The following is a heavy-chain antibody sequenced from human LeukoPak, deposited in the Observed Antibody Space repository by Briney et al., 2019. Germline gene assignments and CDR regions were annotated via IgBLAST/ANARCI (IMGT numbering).Heavy chain of an antibody. V-gene: IGHV3-21*04. CDR1: GFTFNTYT. J-gene: IGHJ4*02. Sequence: PGGSLRLSCAASGFTFNTYTMNWVRQAPGKGLEWVSSISSSSSYIYYADSLKGRFTISRDNSKNTLYLQMNSLRAEDTAVYYCAKDYGGDSGSDWGQGTLVTVSS. CDR3: AKDYGGDSGSD. D-gene: IGHD4-23*01. CDR2: ISSSSSYI.